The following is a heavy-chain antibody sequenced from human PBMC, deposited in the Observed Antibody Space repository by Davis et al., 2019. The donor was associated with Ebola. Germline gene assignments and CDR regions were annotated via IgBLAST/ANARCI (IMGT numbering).Heavy chain of an antibody. V-gene: IGHV5-51*01. CDR1: GYSFTSYW. CDR2: IYPGDSDT. D-gene: IGHD3-3*01. J-gene: IGHJ6*02. Sequence: KVSCKGSGYSFTSYWIGWVRQMPGKGLEWMGIIYPGDSDTRYSPSFQGQVTISADKSISTAYLQWSSLKASDTAMYYCARHKSTIFGVVMPRGYYGMTLFGPEIPLTVSS. CDR3: ARHKSTIFGVVMPRGYYGMTL.